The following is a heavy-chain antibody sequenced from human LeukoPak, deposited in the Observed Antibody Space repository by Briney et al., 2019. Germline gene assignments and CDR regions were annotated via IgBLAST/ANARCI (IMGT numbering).Heavy chain of an antibody. J-gene: IGHJ5*02. CDR2: IPYDGSNK. D-gene: IGHD6-19*01. Sequence: GSLRLSCATSGFTFSYYGMHWVRQAPGKGLEWVAVIPYDGSNKYYADSVKGRFTISRDNSKNTLYLQMNSLRAEDTAVYYCARSAYSGWLYNWFDPWGQGTLVTVSS. CDR3: ARSAYSGWLYNWFDP. CDR1: GFTFSYYG. V-gene: IGHV3-30*19.